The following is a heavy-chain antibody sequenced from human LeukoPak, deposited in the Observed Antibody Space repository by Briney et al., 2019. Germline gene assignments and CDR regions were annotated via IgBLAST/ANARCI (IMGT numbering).Heavy chain of an antibody. CDR3: ARSPHILTGENFDY. CDR2: ISAYNGNT. V-gene: IGHV1-18*01. Sequence: ASVKVSCKASGGTFSSYAISWVRQAPGQGLEWMGWISAYNGNTNYAQKLQGRVTMTTDTSTSTAYMELRSLRSDDTAVYYCARSPHILTGENFDYWGQGTLLTVSS. J-gene: IGHJ4*02. CDR1: GGTFSSYA. D-gene: IGHD3-9*01.